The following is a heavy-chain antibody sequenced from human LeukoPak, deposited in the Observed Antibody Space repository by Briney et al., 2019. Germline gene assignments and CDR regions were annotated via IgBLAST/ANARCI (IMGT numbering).Heavy chain of an antibody. CDR3: ARYRAAAGFDP. CDR2: IYYSGST. V-gene: IGHV4-39*01. D-gene: IGHD6-13*01. J-gene: IGHJ5*02. Sequence: PSETLSLTCTVSGGSISSSSYYWGWIRQPPGKGLEWIGSIYYSGSTYYNPSFKSRVTISVDTSKNQFSLKLSSVTAADTAVYYCARYRAAAGFDPWGQGTLVTVSS. CDR1: GGSISSSSYY.